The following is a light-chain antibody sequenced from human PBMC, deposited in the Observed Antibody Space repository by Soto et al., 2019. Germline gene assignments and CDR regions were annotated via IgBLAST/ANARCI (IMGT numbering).Light chain of an antibody. J-gene: IGLJ3*02. CDR1: SSDVGGYKF. Sequence: QSALTQPASVSASPGQSITISCTGTSSDVGGYKFVSWYQHHPGKAPKLMIYEVNNRPSGVSNHISGSKSGNTASLTISGLQPEDEADYYCLSYTSANTRVFGGGTKLTVL. CDR2: EVN. CDR3: LSYTSANTRV. V-gene: IGLV2-14*01.